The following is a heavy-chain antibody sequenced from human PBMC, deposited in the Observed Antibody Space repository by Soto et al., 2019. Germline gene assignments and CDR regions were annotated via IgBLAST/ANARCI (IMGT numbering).Heavy chain of an antibody. V-gene: IGHV1-69*06. D-gene: IGHD3-9*01. CDR2: INAMFGTT. CDR1: GGTFTNYV. J-gene: IGHJ5*02. Sequence: SMQASCKDSGGTFTNYVFGWVQQAPGQGPEWMGTINAMFGTTNYAPKFQGRVTITADKSTSSVYLELTSLRFDDSAVYYCARGFCGPTTCYIGRGDNWFDPWGPGTLVTVSS. CDR3: ARGFCGPTTCYIGRGDNWFDP.